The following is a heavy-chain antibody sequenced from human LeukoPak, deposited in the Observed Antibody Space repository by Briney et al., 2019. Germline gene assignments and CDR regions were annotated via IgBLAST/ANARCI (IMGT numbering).Heavy chain of an antibody. Sequence: ASVKVSCKASGYTFTSYGISWVRQAPGQGLEWMGWISAYNGNTNYAQKLQGRVTMTTDTSTSTAYMELRSLRSDDTAVYYCARVRITIFGMVPELDYWGQGTLVTVSS. J-gene: IGHJ4*02. CDR2: ISAYNGNT. V-gene: IGHV1-18*01. CDR3: ARVRITIFGMVPELDY. D-gene: IGHD3-3*01. CDR1: GYTFTSYG.